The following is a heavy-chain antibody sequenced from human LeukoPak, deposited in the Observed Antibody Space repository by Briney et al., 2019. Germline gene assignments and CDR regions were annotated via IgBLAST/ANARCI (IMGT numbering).Heavy chain of an antibody. CDR3: AKRWGDDSYYFDF. D-gene: IGHD4-11*01. V-gene: IGHV3-23*01. J-gene: IGHJ4*02. Sequence: GGSLRLSCAASGFTFSSYAMSWVRQAPGKGLEWVSGISGSGGSTYYADSVKGRFTISRDNSKNTLYLQMNSLRAEDTAVYYCAKRWGDDSYYFDFWGQGNLVTVSS. CDR2: ISGSGGST. CDR1: GFTFSSYA.